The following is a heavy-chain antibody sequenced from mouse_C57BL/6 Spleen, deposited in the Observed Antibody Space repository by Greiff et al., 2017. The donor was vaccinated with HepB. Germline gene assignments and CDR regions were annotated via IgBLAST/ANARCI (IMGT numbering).Heavy chain of an antibody. CDR1: GFTFSSYA. D-gene: IGHD1-1*01. CDR3: TRDNEGHYYGSSWYFDV. Sequence: EVQLVESGEGLVKPGGSLKLSCAASGFTFSSYAMSWVRQTPEKRLEWVAYISSGGDYIYYADTVKGRFTISRDNARNTLYLQMSSLKSEDTAMYYCTRDNEGHYYGSSWYFDVWGTGTTVTVSS. CDR2: ISSGGDYI. V-gene: IGHV5-9-1*02. J-gene: IGHJ1*03.